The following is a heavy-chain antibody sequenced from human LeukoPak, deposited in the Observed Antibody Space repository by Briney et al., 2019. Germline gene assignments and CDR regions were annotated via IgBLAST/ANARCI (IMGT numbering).Heavy chain of an antibody. CDR2: INCYNGNT. D-gene: IGHD6-25*01. CDR1: GYSFSYFG. Sequence: ASVRVSCKASGYSFSYFGINWVRQTPGQGLEWMGWINCYNGNTNYAQKSEGRLTLTTDTATSSVYMELRNLRSDDTAVYYCARGLDAAAGLANFDYWGQGTLVTVSS. J-gene: IGHJ4*02. V-gene: IGHV1-18*01. CDR3: ARGLDAAAGLANFDY.